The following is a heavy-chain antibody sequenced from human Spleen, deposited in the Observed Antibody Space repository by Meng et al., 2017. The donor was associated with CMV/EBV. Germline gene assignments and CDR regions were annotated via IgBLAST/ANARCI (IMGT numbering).Heavy chain of an antibody. D-gene: IGHD6-19*01. CDR1: GYTFTAYY. J-gene: IGHJ4*02. V-gene: IGHV1-2*02. Sequence: ASVKVSCXXSGYTFTAYYIHWVRQAPGQGLEWXXWINPKSGGTHXAQRFXXRVTXXRDXXIRTTYXELXRLRXXXPAVYYCARDAGTIAVSGIGDYWGQGTLVTVSS. CDR2: INPKSGGT. CDR3: ARDAGTIAVSGIGDY.